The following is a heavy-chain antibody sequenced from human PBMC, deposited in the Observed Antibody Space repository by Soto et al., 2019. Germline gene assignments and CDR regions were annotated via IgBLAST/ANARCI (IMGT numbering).Heavy chain of an antibody. J-gene: IGHJ4*02. Sequence: RLVESGRGVVQPGRSLRLSCVASGFTFSSYAMYWVRQTPGKGLEWVATISYDGTNKFYEDSVKGRFTISRDNSKSTLYLQMNSVRAEDTAVYYCAKDFVAILVTCPDYWGQGTLVTVSS. CDR3: AKDFVAILVTCPDY. CDR2: ISYDGTNK. CDR1: GFTFSSYA. D-gene: IGHD3-22*01. V-gene: IGHV3-30*18.